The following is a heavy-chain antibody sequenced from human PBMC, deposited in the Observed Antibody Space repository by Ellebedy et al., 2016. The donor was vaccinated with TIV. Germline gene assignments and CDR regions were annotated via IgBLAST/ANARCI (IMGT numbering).Heavy chain of an antibody. V-gene: IGHV4-34*01. D-gene: IGHD2-15*01. CDR2: INQSGST. CDR3: ARSGSGRGFGY. J-gene: IGHJ4*02. CDR1: GGTFSGYY. Sequence: GSLRLSXAVYGGTFSGYYWSWIRQPPGKGLEWIGEINQSGSTNYNPSLKSRVTIPVDTSKKQFSLKLSSVTAADTAVYYCARSGSGRGFGYWGQGISVTVSS.